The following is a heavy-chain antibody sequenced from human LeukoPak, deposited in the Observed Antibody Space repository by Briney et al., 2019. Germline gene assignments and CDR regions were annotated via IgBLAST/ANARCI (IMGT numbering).Heavy chain of an antibody. Sequence: SETLSLTCTVSDYSISSGYYWGWIRQPPGKGLEWIGSIYYSGSTYYNPSLKSRVTISVDTSKNQFSLKLSSVTAADTAVYYCARDFIGYYYYYYMDVWGKGTTVTVSS. V-gene: IGHV4-38-2*02. CDR3: ARDFIGYYYYYYMDV. CDR2: IYYSGST. CDR1: DYSISSGYY. J-gene: IGHJ6*03.